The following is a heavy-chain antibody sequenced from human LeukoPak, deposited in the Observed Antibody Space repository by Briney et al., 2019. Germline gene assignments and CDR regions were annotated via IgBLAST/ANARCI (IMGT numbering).Heavy chain of an antibody. CDR2: MAQSGNT. J-gene: IGHJ5*01. D-gene: IGHD2-21*01. Sequence: SETLSLTCTVSGDFISPHRLSWIRQPAGKGLEFVGRMAQSGNTDYNPSLRSRLTMSLDTSKKQFSLKLSSVTAADTAVYYCARDWEFCGGLSCYPYWYDSWGQGILVTVSS. CDR3: ARDWEFCGGLSCYPYWYDS. CDR1: GDFISPHR. V-gene: IGHV4-4*07.